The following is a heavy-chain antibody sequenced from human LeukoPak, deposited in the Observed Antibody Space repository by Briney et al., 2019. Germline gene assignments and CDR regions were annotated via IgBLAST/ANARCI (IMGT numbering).Heavy chain of an antibody. D-gene: IGHD3-10*01. Sequence: GSLRLSCAASGFTFSSYSMNWVRQAPGKGLEWVSSISSSSSYIYYADSVKGRFTISRDNAKNSLYLQMNSLRAEDTAVYYCARDSPITMVRGAQAHFDYWGQGTLVTVSS. CDR1: GFTFSSYS. CDR3: ARDSPITMVRGAQAHFDY. V-gene: IGHV3-21*01. CDR2: ISSSSSYI. J-gene: IGHJ4*02.